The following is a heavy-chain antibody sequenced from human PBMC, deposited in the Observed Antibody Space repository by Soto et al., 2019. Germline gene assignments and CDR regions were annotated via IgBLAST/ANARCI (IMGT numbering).Heavy chain of an antibody. J-gene: IGHJ5*02. CDR2: ISGSGGDI. Sequence: EVQLLESGGGLVQPGGSLRLSCAASGFTFSDYAMNWVRQAPGKGLEWVSGISGSGGDIYYTDSVNGRFTISRDNSKNTLYLQMSSLRADDTAVYLCAKGGCSGVSCGWFDPWGQGTLVTVSS. D-gene: IGHD2-15*01. CDR1: GFTFSDYA. V-gene: IGHV3-23*01. CDR3: AKGGCSGVSCGWFDP.